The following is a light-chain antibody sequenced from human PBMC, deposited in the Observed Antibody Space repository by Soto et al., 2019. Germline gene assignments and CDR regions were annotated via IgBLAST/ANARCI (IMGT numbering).Light chain of an antibody. J-gene: IGKJ1*01. CDR3: QQYGSSPLPLSLA. CDR2: GAS. V-gene: IGKV3-20*01. CDR1: QSVSSSY. Sequence: EIVLTQSPGTLSLSPGERATLSCRASQSVSSSYLAWYQQKPGQAPRLLIYGASSRATGIPDRFSGSGSGTDFTLTISRLEPEDFAVYYCQQYGSSPLPLSLAFGQGTKVEIK.